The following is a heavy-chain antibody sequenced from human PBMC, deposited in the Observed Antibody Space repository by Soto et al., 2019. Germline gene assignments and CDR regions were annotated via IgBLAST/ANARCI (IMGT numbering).Heavy chain of an antibody. CDR3: ARGVPSTGTRWFDP. CDR2: MNPNSGTT. Sequence: QVQLVQSGAEVKKPGASVKVSYKASGYTFTSYDINWVRQATGQGLEWMGWMNPNSGTTGYAQKFQGRVTMTRDTSISTAYMELSSLRSEDSAVYYCARGVPSTGTRWFDPWGQGALVTVSS. CDR1: GYTFTSYD. V-gene: IGHV1-8*01. D-gene: IGHD1-1*01. J-gene: IGHJ5*02.